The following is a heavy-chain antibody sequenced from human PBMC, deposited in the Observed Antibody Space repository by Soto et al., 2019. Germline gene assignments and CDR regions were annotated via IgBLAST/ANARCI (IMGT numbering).Heavy chain of an antibody. CDR1: GGTFSSYA. J-gene: IGHJ5*02. D-gene: IGHD2-8*01. Sequence: SVKVSCKASGGTFSSYAISWVRQAPGQGLEWMGGIIPIFGTANYAQKFQGGVTITADESTSTAYMGLSSLRSEDTAVYYCARVADCTNGVCYPAFDPWGQGTLVTVSS. CDR2: IIPIFGTA. V-gene: IGHV1-69*13. CDR3: ARVADCTNGVCYPAFDP.